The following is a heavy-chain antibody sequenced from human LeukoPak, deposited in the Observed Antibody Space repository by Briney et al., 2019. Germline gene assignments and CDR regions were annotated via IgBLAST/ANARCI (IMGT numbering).Heavy chain of an antibody. V-gene: IGHV1-69*01. D-gene: IGHD3-22*01. CDR1: GGTFNTYP. CDR3: ARGEPLRQNYYDGSSWDCQY. Sequence: GASVKVSCKASGGTFNTYPISWVRQAPGQGLEWMGGIIPVFGTANYPQKFHGRITITADESTNTAYMELSSLRSDDTAVYYCARGEPLRQNYYDGSSWDCQYWGQGTLVTVPS. CDR2: IIPVFGTA. J-gene: IGHJ1*01.